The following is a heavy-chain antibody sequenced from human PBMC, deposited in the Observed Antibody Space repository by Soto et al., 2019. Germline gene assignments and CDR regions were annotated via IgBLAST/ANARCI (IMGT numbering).Heavy chain of an antibody. J-gene: IGHJ5*02. Sequence: SQTLSLTCAISVDSVSSNSAAWNWIRQSPSRGLEWLGRTYYRSKWYNDYAVSVKSRITINPDTSKNQFSLQLNSVTPEDTAVYYCAREDHRENSNWFEPWGQGALVTVSS. V-gene: IGHV6-1*01. CDR3: AREDHRENSNWFEP. CDR2: TYYRSKWYN. CDR1: VDSVSSNSAA.